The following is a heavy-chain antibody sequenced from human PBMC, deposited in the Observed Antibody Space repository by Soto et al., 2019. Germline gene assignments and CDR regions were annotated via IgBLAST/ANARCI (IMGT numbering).Heavy chain of an antibody. CDR1: RGTFSSYA. Sequence: QVQLVQSGAEVKKPGSSVKVSCKASRGTFSSYAISWVRQAPGQGLEWMGGIIPIFGTANYAQKFQGRVTITADESTSTAYMELSSLRSEDTAVYYCARHPRQNYYYGMDVWGQGTTVTVSS. V-gene: IGHV1-69*12. CDR2: IIPIFGTA. CDR3: ARHPRQNYYYGMDV. J-gene: IGHJ6*02.